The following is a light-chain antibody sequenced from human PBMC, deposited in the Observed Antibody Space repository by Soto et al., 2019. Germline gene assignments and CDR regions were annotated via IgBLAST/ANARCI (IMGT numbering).Light chain of an antibody. CDR3: QQLNTYPRT. Sequence: EIVLTQSPATLSLSPGERATLSCRASQSVSSYLAWYQQKPGQAPRLLIYGASTRATGIPDRFSGSGSGTDFTLTISRLQPEDFATYYCQQLNTYPRTFGPGTKVDIK. V-gene: IGKV3-11*01. CDR1: QSVSSY. J-gene: IGKJ3*01. CDR2: GAS.